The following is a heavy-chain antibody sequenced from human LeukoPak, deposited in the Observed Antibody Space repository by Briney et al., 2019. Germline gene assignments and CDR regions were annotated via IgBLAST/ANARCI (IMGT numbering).Heavy chain of an antibody. Sequence: PGGSLRLSCAASGFTFNNYWMSWVRQAPGKGLDWVASISHDGSNTYIADSVRGRFTISRDNSKNILNLQMDSLRVEDTAVYYCVRDGPTYWYFDVWGRGTLVAVSS. CDR3: VRDGPTYWYFDV. J-gene: IGHJ2*01. CDR1: GFTFNNYW. V-gene: IGHV3-30*03. CDR2: ISHDGSNT.